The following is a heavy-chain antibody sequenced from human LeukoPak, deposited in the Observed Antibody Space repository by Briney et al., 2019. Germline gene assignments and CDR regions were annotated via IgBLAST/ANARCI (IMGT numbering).Heavy chain of an antibody. CDR2: ISYDGSNK. CDR3: ARERGTYCSSTSCYREQLWFDP. V-gene: IGHV3-30-3*01. D-gene: IGHD2-2*02. CDR1: GFTFSSYA. Sequence: GGSLRLSCAASGFTFSSYAMHWVRQAPGKGLEWVAVISYDGSNKYYADSVKGRFTISRDNSKNTLYLQMNSLRAEDTAVYYCARERGTYCSSTSCYREQLWFDPWGQGTLVTVSS. J-gene: IGHJ5*02.